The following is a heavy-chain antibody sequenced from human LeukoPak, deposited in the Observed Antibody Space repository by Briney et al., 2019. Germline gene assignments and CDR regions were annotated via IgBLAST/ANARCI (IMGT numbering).Heavy chain of an antibody. J-gene: IGHJ3*02. D-gene: IGHD2-21*02. CDR2: ISSSGSTI. CDR3: ARENAVVVVTAADAFDI. CDR1: GFTFSSYE. Sequence: GGSLRLSCAVSGFTFSSYEMNWVRQAPGKGLEWVSYISSSGSTIYYADSVKGRFTISKDNAKNSLYLQMTSLRAEDTAVYYCARENAVVVVTAADAFDIWGQGTMVTVSS. V-gene: IGHV3-48*03.